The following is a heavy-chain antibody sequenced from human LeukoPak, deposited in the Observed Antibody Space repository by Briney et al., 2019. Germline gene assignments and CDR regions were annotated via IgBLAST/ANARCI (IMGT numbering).Heavy chain of an antibody. Sequence: ASVKVSCKASGYTFTSSGVSWVRQAPGQGLEWMGWISAYNGDINYAQKFQGRVTMTRDTSTSTVYMELSSLRSEDTAVYYCARVGDYGGNMGVDYWGQGTLVTVSS. CDR3: ARVGDYGGNMGVDY. CDR2: ISAYNGDI. CDR1: GYTFTSSG. D-gene: IGHD4-23*01. V-gene: IGHV1-18*01. J-gene: IGHJ4*02.